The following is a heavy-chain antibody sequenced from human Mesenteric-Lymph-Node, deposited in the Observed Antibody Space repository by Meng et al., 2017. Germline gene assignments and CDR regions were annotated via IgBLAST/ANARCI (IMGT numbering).Heavy chain of an antibody. J-gene: IGHJ4*02. V-gene: IGHV3-20*04. CDR3: ARARGGYDFDY. CDR1: GFTFDDYG. D-gene: IGHD5-12*01. Sequence: GESLKISCAASGFTFDDYGMSWVRQAPGKGLEWVSGINWNGGSTGYADSVKGRFTISRDNAKNSLYLQMNSLRDEDTAMYYCARARGGYDFDYWGQGTLVTVSS. CDR2: INWNGGST.